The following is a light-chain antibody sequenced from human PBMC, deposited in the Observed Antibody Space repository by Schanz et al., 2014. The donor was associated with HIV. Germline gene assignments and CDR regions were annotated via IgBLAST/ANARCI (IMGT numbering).Light chain of an antibody. V-gene: IGLV2-8*01. J-gene: IGLJ2*01. CDR1: SSDLGDYNR. CDR2: EVN. Sequence: QSALTQPPSVSGSPGQSVTISCTGTSSDLGDYNRVSWYQQPPGTAPKLIIYEVNKRPSGVPDRFSGSKSGNTASLTVSGLQAEDEADYYCSSYAGSKNLVVFGGGTKLTVL. CDR3: SSYAGSKNLVV.